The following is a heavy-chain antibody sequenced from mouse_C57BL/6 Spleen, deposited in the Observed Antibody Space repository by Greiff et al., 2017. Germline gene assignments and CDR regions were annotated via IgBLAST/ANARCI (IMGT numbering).Heavy chain of an antibody. CDR2: IYPGDGDT. Sequence: VKLMESGAELVKPGASVKISCKASGYAFSSYWMNWVKQRPGKGLEWIGQIYPGDGDTNYNGKFKGKATLTADNSASTAYMQLSSLTSEDSAVYFCARGGYRAYFDYWGQGTTLTVSS. V-gene: IGHV1-80*01. J-gene: IGHJ2*01. CDR1: GYAFSSYW. D-gene: IGHD2-2*01. CDR3: ARGGYRAYFDY.